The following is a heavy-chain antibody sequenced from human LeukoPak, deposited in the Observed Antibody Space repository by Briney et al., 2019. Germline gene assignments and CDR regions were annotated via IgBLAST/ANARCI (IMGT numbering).Heavy chain of an antibody. CDR1: GGSISSGDYY. Sequence: SSEALSLTCTVSGGSISSGDYYWSWIRQPPGKGLERIGYIYYSGSTYYNPSLKSRVTISVDTSKNQFSLKLSSVTAADTAVYYCARVGLDCSSTSCYLNWFDPWGQGTLVTVSS. CDR3: ARVGLDCSSTSCYLNWFDP. CDR2: IYYSGST. V-gene: IGHV4-30-4*08. D-gene: IGHD2-2*01. J-gene: IGHJ5*02.